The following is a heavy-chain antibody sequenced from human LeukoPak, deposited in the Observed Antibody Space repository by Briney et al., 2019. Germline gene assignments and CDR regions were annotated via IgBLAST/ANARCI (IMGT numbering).Heavy chain of an antibody. CDR3: ARVNNYYDSSGYYYNDAFDI. CDR1: GDSISSYY. D-gene: IGHD3-22*01. CDR2: IYYRGST. Sequence: SETLSLTRTVSGDSISSYYWSWVPHPPGKGLGGGVYIYYRGSTNYNPSLTGRVTISLNTSQNQFSLKLSSVTAADTAVYYCARVNNYYDSSGYYYNDAFDIWGQGTMVTVSS. V-gene: IGHV4-59*01. J-gene: IGHJ3*02.